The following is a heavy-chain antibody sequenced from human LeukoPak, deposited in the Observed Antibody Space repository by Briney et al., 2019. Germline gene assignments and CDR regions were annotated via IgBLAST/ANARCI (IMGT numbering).Heavy chain of an antibody. J-gene: IGHJ4*02. Sequence: GASVKVSCKASGGTFSSYAISWVRQAPGQGLEWMGGIIPIFGTANYAQKFQGRVTITADESTSTAYMELSSLRSEGTAVYYCARGRYFDWFGNYYFDYWGQGTLVTVSS. V-gene: IGHV1-69*01. D-gene: IGHD3-9*01. CDR1: GGTFSSYA. CDR2: IIPIFGTA. CDR3: ARGRYFDWFGNYYFDY.